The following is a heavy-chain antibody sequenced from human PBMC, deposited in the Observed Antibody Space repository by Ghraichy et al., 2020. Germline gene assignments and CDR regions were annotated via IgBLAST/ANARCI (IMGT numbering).Heavy chain of an antibody. Sequence: GGSLRLSCAASGFTFSSYSMNWVRQAPGKGLEWVSYISSSSTIYYADSVKGRFTISRDNAKNSLYLQMNSLRAEDTAVYYCARDGGRITIFGVVTHGWFDPWGQGTLVTVSS. D-gene: IGHD3-3*01. J-gene: IGHJ5*02. CDR1: GFTFSSYS. CDR3: ARDGGRITIFGVVTHGWFDP. CDR2: ISSSSTI. V-gene: IGHV3-48*01.